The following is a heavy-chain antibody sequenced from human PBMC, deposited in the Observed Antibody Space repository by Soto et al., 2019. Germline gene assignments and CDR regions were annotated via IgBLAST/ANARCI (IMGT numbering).Heavy chain of an antibody. D-gene: IGHD3-22*01. CDR1: GFTLSTSS. J-gene: IGHJ4*02. CDR2: IRRHTSVT. CDR3: GKVAGSGYYTVDS. Sequence: EVQLVESGGMLVQPGGSLRLSCAASGFTLSTSSMNWVRQAPGKGLEWISYIRRHTSVTSYADSVKGRFTISRDSDKNSLYLQMDSLRVEDTAVYYCGKVAGSGYYTVDSWGQGTLVTVSS. V-gene: IGHV3-48*01.